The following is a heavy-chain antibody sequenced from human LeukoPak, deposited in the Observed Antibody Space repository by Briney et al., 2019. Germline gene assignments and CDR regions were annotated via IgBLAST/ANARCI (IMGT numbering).Heavy chain of an antibody. CDR2: IKQDGSEK. Sequence: GGSLRLSCAASGFTFSSYWMSWVRQAPGKGLEWVANIKQDGSEKYYVDSVKGRFTISRDNAKKSLHLQMNSLRAEDTAVYYCATIVVVSSSLEDYWGQGTLVTVSS. D-gene: IGHD3-22*01. CDR1: GFTFSSYW. CDR3: ATIVVVSSSLEDY. V-gene: IGHV3-7*03. J-gene: IGHJ4*02.